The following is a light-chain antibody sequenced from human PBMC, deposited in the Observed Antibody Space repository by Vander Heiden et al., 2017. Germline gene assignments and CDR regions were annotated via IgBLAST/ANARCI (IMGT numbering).Light chain of an antibody. CDR1: QSVSHW. CDR2: DAS. J-gene: IGKJ1*01. Sequence: DIQMTQSPSTLSTSVGDRVTITCRASQSVSHWLAWYQQKPGKAPQLLIYDASTLQSGVPSRFSGSGSGTEFTLTISSLQPDDFATYYCQQYNDDSPAFGQGTKVEIK. V-gene: IGKV1-5*01. CDR3: QQYNDDSPA.